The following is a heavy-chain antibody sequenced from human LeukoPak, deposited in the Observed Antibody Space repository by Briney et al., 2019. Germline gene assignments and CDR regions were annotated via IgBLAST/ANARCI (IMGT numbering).Heavy chain of an antibody. CDR3: ARVGSYGDLYFDY. V-gene: IGHV4-59*11. CDR1: GDSMSRRY. D-gene: IGHD4-17*01. CDR2: IYYDGTT. J-gene: IGHJ4*02. Sequence: PSETLSLTCKVSGDSMSRRYWSWIRQPPGKGLEWIGYIYYDGTTNYNPSLKSRVTMSVDTSKNQFSLKLSSVTAADTAVYYCARVGSYGDLYFDYWGQGTLVTVSS.